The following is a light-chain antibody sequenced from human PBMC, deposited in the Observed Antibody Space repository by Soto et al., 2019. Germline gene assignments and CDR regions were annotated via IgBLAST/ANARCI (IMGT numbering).Light chain of an antibody. J-gene: IGLJ3*02. CDR1: SSDVGGYNY. CDR3: CSYTISSTRV. CDR2: DVT. V-gene: IGLV2-14*01. Sequence: QSALTQPASVSGSPGQSITISCTGTSSDVGGYNYVSWYQQHPGKAPKLLIYDVTNRPSGVSNRFSGSKSGDTASLTISGLQGEDEADYYCCSYTISSTRVFGGGTKLTVL.